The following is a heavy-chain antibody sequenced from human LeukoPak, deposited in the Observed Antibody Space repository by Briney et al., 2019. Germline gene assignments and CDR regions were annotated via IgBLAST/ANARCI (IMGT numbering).Heavy chain of an antibody. CDR2: LTTIFSTA. Sequence: GPSVKLSCKASRGTFSSYAIRWVRQAPGQGLEWMGGLTTIFSTANYAQKPQGRLPINTDESTSTAYLELSSLRSEHTAVYYCATLEEWLLSRWGQGTLVTVSS. J-gene: IGHJ4*02. D-gene: IGHD3-3*01. V-gene: IGHV1-69*05. CDR3: ATLEEWLLSR. CDR1: RGTFSSYA.